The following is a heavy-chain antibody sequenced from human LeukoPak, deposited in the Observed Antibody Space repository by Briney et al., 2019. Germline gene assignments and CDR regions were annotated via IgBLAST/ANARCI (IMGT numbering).Heavy chain of an antibody. CDR2: ISYDGSNK. CDR3: ARDRNDHFDY. D-gene: IGHD2-8*01. CDR1: GFTFSSYA. J-gene: IGHJ4*02. V-gene: IGHV3-30-3*01. Sequence: PGGSLRLSCAASGFTFSSYAMYWVGQAPGKGLEWVAVISYDGSNKYYADSVKGRFTISRDNSKNTLYLQMNSLRAEDTAVYYCARDRNDHFDYWGQGTLVTVSS.